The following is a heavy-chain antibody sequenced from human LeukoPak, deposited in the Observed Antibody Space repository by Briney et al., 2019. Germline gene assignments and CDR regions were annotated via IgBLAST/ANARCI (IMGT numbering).Heavy chain of an antibody. CDR1: GITFSSYG. J-gene: IGHJ6*02. V-gene: IGHV3-33*01. CDR3: ARDRIVVIPTYRMDV. Sequence: GRSLRLSCAASGITFSSYGMHWVRQAPGKGLEWVAVIWYDGSNKYYVDSVKGRFTISRDNSKNTLYLQMNSLRAEDTAVYYCARDRIVVIPTYRMDVWGQGTTVTVSS. D-gene: IGHD2-2*01. CDR2: IWYDGSNK.